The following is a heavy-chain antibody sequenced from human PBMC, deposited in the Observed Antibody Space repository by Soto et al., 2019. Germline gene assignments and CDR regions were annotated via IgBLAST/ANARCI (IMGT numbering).Heavy chain of an antibody. J-gene: IGHJ6*02. CDR1: GGSISSYY. D-gene: IGHD5-18*01. V-gene: IGHV4-59*01. Sequence: SETLSLTCTVSGGSISSYYWSWIRQPPGKGLEWIGYIYYSGSTNYNPSLKSRVTISVDTSKNQFSLKLSSVTAADTAVYYCARERVDSYKYYYYYYCMDVWGQGTTVTVSS. CDR3: ARERVDSYKYYYYYYCMDV. CDR2: IYYSGST.